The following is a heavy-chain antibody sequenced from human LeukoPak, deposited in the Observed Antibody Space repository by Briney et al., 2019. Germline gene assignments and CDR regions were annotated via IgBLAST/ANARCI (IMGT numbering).Heavy chain of an antibody. CDR1: GFTFSSYD. V-gene: IGHV3-23*01. D-gene: IGHD1-1*01. CDR3: AKDKNWNYFDY. J-gene: IGHJ4*02. CDR2: ISGSGGSA. Sequence: PGGSLRLSCAASGFTFSSYDMSWVRQAPGKGLEWVSAISGSGGSAYYADSVKGRFTISGENSKNTLYLQMNSLRAEDTAVYYCAKDKNWNYFDYWGQGALVTVSS.